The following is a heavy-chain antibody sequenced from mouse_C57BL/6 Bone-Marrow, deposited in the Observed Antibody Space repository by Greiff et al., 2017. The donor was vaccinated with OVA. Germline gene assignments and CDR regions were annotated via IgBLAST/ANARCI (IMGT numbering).Heavy chain of an antibody. V-gene: IGHV1-7*01. CDR1: GYTFTSYW. J-gene: IGHJ3*01. Sequence: VKLQQSGAELAKPGASVKLSCKASGYTFTSYWMHWVKQRPGQGLEWIGYINPSSGYTKYNQKFKDKATLPADKSSSTAYMQLSSLTYEDSAVYYCARSGYYYGSSYETWFAYWGQGTLVTVSA. CDR3: ARSGYYYGSSYETWFAY. CDR2: INPSSGYT. D-gene: IGHD1-1*01.